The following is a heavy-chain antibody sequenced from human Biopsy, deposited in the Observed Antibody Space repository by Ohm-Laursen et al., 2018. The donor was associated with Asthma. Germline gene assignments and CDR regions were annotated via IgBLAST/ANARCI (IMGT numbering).Heavy chain of an antibody. D-gene: IGHD3/OR15-3a*01. CDR2: IGWNGATR. CDR3: VKDTAHDFWSAYGLYGMDV. CDR1: GLSFEDYA. J-gene: IGHJ6*02. V-gene: IGHV3-9*01. Sequence: RSLRLSCAAPGLSFEDYAMHWVRQPQEKGLEWVSGIGWNGATRVYADSVRVRFTISRDNAKKSLFLQMNRLQVDDTALYFCVKDTAHDFWSAYGLYGMDVWGQGTTVTVSS.